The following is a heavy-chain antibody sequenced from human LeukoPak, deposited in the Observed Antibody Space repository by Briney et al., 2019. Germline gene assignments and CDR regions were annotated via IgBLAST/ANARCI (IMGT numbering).Heavy chain of an antibody. V-gene: IGHV3-7*01. J-gene: IGHJ4*02. CDR3: ASGNCSSGRCYGDY. D-gene: IGHD2-15*01. CDR2: IKQDGSEK. Sequence: GGSLRLSCAACGLTFSSYWMSWVRQAPGKGLEWVANIKQDGSEKYYVDSVKGRFTISRDNAKNSPYLQMNSLRAEDTAVYYCASGNCSSGRCYGDYWGQGTLVTVSS. CDR1: GLTFSSYW.